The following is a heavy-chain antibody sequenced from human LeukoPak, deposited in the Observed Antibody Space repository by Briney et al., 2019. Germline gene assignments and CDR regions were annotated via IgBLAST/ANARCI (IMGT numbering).Heavy chain of an antibody. CDR3: ARGRGGGFDFDY. V-gene: IGHV4-34*01. Sequence: SETLSLTCAVYGGSFSGYYWSWIRQPPGKGLEWIGEINHSGSTNYNPSLKSRVTISVDTPKNQFSLKLSSVTAADTAVYYCARGRGGGFDFDYWGQGTLVTVSS. CDR2: INHSGST. J-gene: IGHJ4*02. D-gene: IGHD2-15*01. CDR1: GGSFSGYY.